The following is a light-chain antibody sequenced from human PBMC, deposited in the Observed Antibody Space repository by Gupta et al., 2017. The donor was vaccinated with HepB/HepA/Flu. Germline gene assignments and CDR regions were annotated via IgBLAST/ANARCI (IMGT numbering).Light chain of an antibody. V-gene: IGKV1-5*03. CDR1: QNVGDR. Sequence: DKHVPQSPPTLSASVGDRVTITCRASQNVGDRLAWYQQKPGEAPKLLIYEASNLQGGVSSRFSGSGSGTEFTLTISSLQPDDFATYYCQQYNSYSPYTFGQGTKLEIK. CDR2: EAS. CDR3: QQYNSYSPYT. J-gene: IGKJ2*01.